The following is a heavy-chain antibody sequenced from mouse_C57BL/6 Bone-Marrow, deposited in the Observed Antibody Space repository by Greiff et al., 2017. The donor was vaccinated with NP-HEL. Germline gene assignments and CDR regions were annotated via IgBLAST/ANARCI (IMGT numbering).Heavy chain of an antibody. CDR3: TMSSFAY. CDR1: GFNIKDDY. Sequence: VQLKESGAELVRPGASVKLSCTASGFNIKDDYMHWVKQRPEQGLEWIGWIDPENGDTEYASKFQGKATITADTSSNTAYLQLSSLTSTDTALYYCTMSSFAYWCQGTLVTVSA. CDR2: IDPENGDT. J-gene: IGHJ3*01. V-gene: IGHV14-4*01.